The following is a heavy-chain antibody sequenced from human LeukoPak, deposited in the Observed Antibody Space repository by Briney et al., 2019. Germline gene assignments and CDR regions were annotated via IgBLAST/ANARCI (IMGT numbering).Heavy chain of an antibody. Sequence: GGSLRLSCAASGFTFSKYWMHCVRQVPGKGLVWVSRINSDGSTTSYADSVKGRFTIPRDNAKNTLFLQMSSLRVEDTAVYYCAREELQLADYWGQGTLVIVSS. CDR1: GFTFSKYW. V-gene: IGHV3-74*01. CDR3: AREELQLADY. J-gene: IGHJ4*02. CDR2: INSDGSTT. D-gene: IGHD6-13*01.